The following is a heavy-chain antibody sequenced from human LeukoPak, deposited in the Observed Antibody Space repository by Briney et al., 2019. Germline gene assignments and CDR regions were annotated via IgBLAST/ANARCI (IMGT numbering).Heavy chain of an antibody. Sequence: PSETLSLTCTVSGGSISSSNYYWGRIRQPPGKGLGWIGSIYYSGSTYYNPSLKSRVTISVDTSKNQFSLKLSSVTAADTAVYYCARVYYDSSGYYPNYYYYYYMDVWGKGTTVTVSS. CDR1: GGSISSSNYY. D-gene: IGHD3-22*01. J-gene: IGHJ6*03. CDR2: IYYSGST. V-gene: IGHV4-39*07. CDR3: ARVYYDSSGYYPNYYYYYYMDV.